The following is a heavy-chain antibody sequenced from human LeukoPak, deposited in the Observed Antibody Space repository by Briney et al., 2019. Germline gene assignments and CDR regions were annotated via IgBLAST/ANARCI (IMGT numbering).Heavy chain of an antibody. Sequence: GGSLRLSCAASGFAFSVYEMYWVRQAPGKGLEWVSYISSSGGTRYYADSVKGRFTISRDNAKNTLYLQMNSLRAEDTAVYYCATLTVASSFDYWGQGTLVTVSS. J-gene: IGHJ4*02. V-gene: IGHV3-48*03. CDR2: ISSSGGTR. D-gene: IGHD6-19*01. CDR1: GFAFSVYE. CDR3: ATLTVASSFDY.